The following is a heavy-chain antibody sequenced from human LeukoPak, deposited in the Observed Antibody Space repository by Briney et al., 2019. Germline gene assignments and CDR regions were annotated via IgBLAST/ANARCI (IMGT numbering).Heavy chain of an antibody. V-gene: IGHV1-69*13. Sequence: SVKVSCKASGGTFSSYAISWVRQAPGQGLEWMGGIIPIFGTANYAQKFQGRVTITADESTSTAYMELSSLRSEDTTVYYCARDREDSSGYYDYWGQGTLVTVSS. CDR3: ARDREDSSGYYDY. D-gene: IGHD3-22*01. J-gene: IGHJ4*02. CDR1: GGTFSSYA. CDR2: IIPIFGTA.